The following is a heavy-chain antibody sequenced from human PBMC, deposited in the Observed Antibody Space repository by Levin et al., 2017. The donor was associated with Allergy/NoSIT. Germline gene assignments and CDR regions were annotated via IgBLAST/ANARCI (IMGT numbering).Heavy chain of an antibody. V-gene: IGHV3-11*05. D-gene: IGHD3-9*01. CDR3: ARDRNHDVLRYFDWLSPDY. CDR2: ISSSSSYT. J-gene: IGHJ4*02. CDR1: GFTFSDYY. Sequence: NTGGSLRLSCAASGFTFSDYYMSWIRQAPGKGLEWVSYISSSSSYTNYADSVKGRFTISRDNAKNSLYLQMNSLRAEDTAVYYCARDRNHDVLRYFDWLSPDYWGQGTLVTVSS.